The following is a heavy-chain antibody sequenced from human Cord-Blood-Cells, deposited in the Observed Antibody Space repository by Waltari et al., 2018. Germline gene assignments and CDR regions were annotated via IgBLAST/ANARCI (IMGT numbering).Heavy chain of an antibody. J-gene: IGHJ5*02. CDR2: IDWDDDK. V-gene: IGHV2-70*01. Sequence: VTLRESGPALVKPTQTLTLTCTFSGFSLSTSGMCVSWIRQPPGKALEWLALIDWDDDKYYSTSLKTRLTISKDTSKNQVVLTMTNMDPVDTATYYGARMADDILTGYNWFDPWGQGTLVTVSS. CDR1: GFSLSTSGMC. CDR3: ARMADDILTGYNWFDP. D-gene: IGHD3-9*01.